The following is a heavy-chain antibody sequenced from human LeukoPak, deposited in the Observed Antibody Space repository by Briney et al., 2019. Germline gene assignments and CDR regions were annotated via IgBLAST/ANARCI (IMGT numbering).Heavy chain of an antibody. Sequence: PGGSLRLSCAASGFTFSSYSMNWVRQAPGKGLEWVSYISSSSSTIYYADSVKGRFTISRDNAKNSLYLQMNSLRVEDTAVYYCAKGSSSSRPYYFDYWGQGALVTVSS. CDR2: ISSSSSTI. J-gene: IGHJ4*02. V-gene: IGHV3-48*01. CDR1: GFTFSSYS. D-gene: IGHD6-6*01. CDR3: AKGSSSSRPYYFDY.